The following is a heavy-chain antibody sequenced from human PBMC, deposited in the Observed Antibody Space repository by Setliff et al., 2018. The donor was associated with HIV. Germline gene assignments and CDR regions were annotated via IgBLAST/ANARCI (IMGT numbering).Heavy chain of an antibody. CDR2: VNPNSGNT. CDR1: GYTFTSYD. Sequence: GASVKVSCKASGYTFTSYDINWVRQATGQGLEWMGWVNPNSGNTGYAQKFQGRVTMTRNTSIRTVYMELSSLGSEDTAVYYCARGAWYTSGWHSSRYMDVWGKGSTVTVSS. V-gene: IGHV1-8*02. CDR3: ARGAWYTSGWHSSRYMDV. J-gene: IGHJ6*03. D-gene: IGHD6-19*01.